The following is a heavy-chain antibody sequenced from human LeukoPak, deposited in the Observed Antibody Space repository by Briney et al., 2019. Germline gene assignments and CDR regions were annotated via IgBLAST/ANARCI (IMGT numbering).Heavy chain of an antibody. CDR2: ISYEGNNK. Sequence: GGSLRLSCAASGFTFSSYAMHWVRQAPGKGLEWVAVISYEGNNKYYADSVKGRFTISRDNSKNTLYLQMNSLRAEDTAVYYCARGPLGGMATTHDAFDIWGQGTMVTVSS. J-gene: IGHJ3*02. V-gene: IGHV3-30-3*01. D-gene: IGHD5-24*01. CDR1: GFTFSSYA. CDR3: ARGPLGGMATTHDAFDI.